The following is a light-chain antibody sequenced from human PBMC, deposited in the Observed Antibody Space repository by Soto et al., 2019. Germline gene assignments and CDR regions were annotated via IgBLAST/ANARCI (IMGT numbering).Light chain of an antibody. Sequence: EIVMSLSPATLSVSTGERATLSCRASQSVSGSLAWYQQKPGQAPRLLIYGASTRATGIPARFSGSGSGTEFTLTISSLQSEDFVVYYCQQYNNWPLTFGGGTKVDIK. CDR2: GAS. V-gene: IGKV3-15*01. CDR1: QSVSGS. J-gene: IGKJ4*01. CDR3: QQYNNWPLT.